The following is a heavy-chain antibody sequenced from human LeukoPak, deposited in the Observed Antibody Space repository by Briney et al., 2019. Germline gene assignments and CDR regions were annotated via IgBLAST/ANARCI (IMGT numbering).Heavy chain of an antibody. Sequence: GGSLPLYFAASGFHFNSYALSWVRPAPGKGLEWVSVTYSGGSIYYADSVKGRVTISRDNSKNTLYLQMNSLRAEDTAVYYCARDFPGIGVAGTRPLDYWGQGTLVTVSS. J-gene: IGHJ4*02. D-gene: IGHD6-19*01. V-gene: IGHV3-53*01. CDR1: GFHFNSYA. CDR2: TYSGGSI. CDR3: ARDFPGIGVAGTRPLDY.